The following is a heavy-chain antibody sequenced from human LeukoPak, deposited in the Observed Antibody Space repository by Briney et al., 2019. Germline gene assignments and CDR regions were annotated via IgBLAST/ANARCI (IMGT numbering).Heavy chain of an antibody. D-gene: IGHD1-1*01. J-gene: IGHJ4*02. V-gene: IGHV4-34*01. Sequence: SETLSLTCAVHGGSFSGFYWTWMRQPPGKGPEWIGEINHSQGTGYNPSLRSRVTISQDTSKNQFSLKLTSVTAGDTAVYYCARGLGEGYPDSWGQGTLVIVSS. CDR3: ARGLGEGYPDS. CDR2: INHSQGT. CDR1: GGSFSGFY.